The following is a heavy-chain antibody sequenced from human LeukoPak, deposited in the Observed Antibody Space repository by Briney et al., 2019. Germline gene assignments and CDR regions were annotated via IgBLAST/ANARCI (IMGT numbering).Heavy chain of an antibody. CDR1: GFTFSSYG. J-gene: IGHJ3*02. CDR3: AKDPGRTNDAFDI. V-gene: IGHV3-33*06. CDR2: IWYDGSNK. Sequence: RSLRLSCAASGFTFSSYGMHWVRQAPGKGLEWVAVIWYDGSNKYYADSVKGRFTISRDNSKNTLYLQMNSLRAEDTAVYYCAKDPGRTNDAFDIWGQGTMVTVSS.